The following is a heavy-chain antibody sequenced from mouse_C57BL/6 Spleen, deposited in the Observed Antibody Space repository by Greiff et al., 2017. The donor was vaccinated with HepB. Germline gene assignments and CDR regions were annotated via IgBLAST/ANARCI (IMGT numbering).Heavy chain of an antibody. Sequence: VQLQQSGAELARPGASVKLSCKASGYTFTSYGISWVKQRTGQGLEWIGEIYPRSGNTYYNEKFKGKATLTADKSSSTAYMELRSLTSEDSAVYFCARSGGGYFTFDYWGQGTTLTVSS. J-gene: IGHJ2*01. CDR3: ARSGGGYFTFDY. V-gene: IGHV1-81*01. D-gene: IGHD2-3*01. CDR1: GYTFTSYG. CDR2: IYPRSGNT.